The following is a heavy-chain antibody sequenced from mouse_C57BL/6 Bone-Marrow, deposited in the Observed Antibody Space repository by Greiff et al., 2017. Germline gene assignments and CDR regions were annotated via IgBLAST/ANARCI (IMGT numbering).Heavy chain of an antibody. Sequence: EVMLMESGGGLVKPGGSLKLSCAASGFTFSSYAMSWVRQTPEKRLEWVATISDGGSYTYYPDNVKGRFTISRDNAKNNLYLQMSHLKSEDTAMYYCASGTAQALWGQGTTLTVSS. CDR3: ASGTAQAL. CDR1: GFTFSSYA. CDR2: ISDGGSYT. D-gene: IGHD3-2*02. J-gene: IGHJ2*01. V-gene: IGHV5-4*03.